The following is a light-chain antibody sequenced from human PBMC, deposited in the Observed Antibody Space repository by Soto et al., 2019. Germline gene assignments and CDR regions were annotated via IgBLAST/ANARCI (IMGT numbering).Light chain of an antibody. Sequence: EIVMTQSPATLSVSPGERATLSCRASQRISSNLAWYQQKPCQAPRLLIYDVFTRATGIPARFSGSGSETEFTLTISSLQSEDFAVYYCQHFNKWPPAFGQGSKVDIK. J-gene: IGKJ1*01. CDR1: QRISSN. CDR3: QHFNKWPPA. CDR2: DVF. V-gene: IGKV3-15*01.